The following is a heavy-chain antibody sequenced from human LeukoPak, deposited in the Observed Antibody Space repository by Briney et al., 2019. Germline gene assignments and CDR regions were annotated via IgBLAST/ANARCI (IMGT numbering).Heavy chain of an antibody. CDR3: ARDVAYSAFDY. J-gene: IGHJ4*02. V-gene: IGHV3-7*01. D-gene: IGHD2-21*01. CDR1: GFTFISYW. Sequence: GGSLRLSCAASGFTFISYWMSWVRQAPGKGLEWVANIKQDGSEKYYVDSVKGRFTISRDNSKNSFYLQISSLRAEDTGVFYCARDVAYSAFDYWGQGTLVTVSS. CDR2: IKQDGSEK.